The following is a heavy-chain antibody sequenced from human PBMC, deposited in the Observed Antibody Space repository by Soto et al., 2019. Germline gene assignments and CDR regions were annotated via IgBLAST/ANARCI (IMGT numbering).Heavy chain of an antibody. CDR2: INPDGTTT. Sequence: GGSLRLSCAASGFTLSTYWMHWVRQAPGKGLVWVSRINPDGTTTSHADSVEGRFTISRDNAKNTLYLQMNSLRAEDTAVYYCARVAVGEYHFDPLGQGTLVTVSS. J-gene: IGHJ5*02. CDR1: GFTLSTYW. CDR3: ARVAVGEYHFDP. D-gene: IGHD2-2*01. V-gene: IGHV3-74*01.